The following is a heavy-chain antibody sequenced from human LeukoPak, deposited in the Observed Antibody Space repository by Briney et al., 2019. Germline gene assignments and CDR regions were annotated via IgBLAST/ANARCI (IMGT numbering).Heavy chain of an antibody. CDR3: ALIKGYYDSSGYQNPLDY. CDR2: ISAYNGNT. D-gene: IGHD3-22*01. V-gene: IGHV1-18*01. CDR1: GYTFTSYG. Sequence: ASVKVSCKASGYTFTSYGISWVRRAPGQGLEWMGWISAYNGNTNYAQKLQGRVTMTTDTSTSTAYMELRSLRSDDTAVYYCALIKGYYDSSGYQNPLDYWGQGTLVTVSS. J-gene: IGHJ4*02.